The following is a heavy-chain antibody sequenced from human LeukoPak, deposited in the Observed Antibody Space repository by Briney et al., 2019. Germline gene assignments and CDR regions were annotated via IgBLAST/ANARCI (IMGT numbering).Heavy chain of an antibody. V-gene: IGHV3-9*01. CDR1: GFTFDGYA. Sequence: PGGSLRLSCAASGFTFDGYAMHWVRQAPGKGLEWVSGISWKSDRIGYADSVKGRFTISRDNAKNSLYLQMNSLRAEDTALYYCAKSGIIQGYYFYYMDVWGKGTTVTISS. J-gene: IGHJ6*03. D-gene: IGHD5-18*01. CDR2: ISWKSDRI. CDR3: AKSGIIQGYYFYYMDV.